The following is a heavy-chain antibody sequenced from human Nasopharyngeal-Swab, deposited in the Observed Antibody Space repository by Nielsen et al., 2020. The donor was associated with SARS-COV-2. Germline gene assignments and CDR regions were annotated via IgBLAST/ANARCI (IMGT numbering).Heavy chain of an antibody. CDR1: GGSFSGYY. J-gene: IGHJ5*02. CDR3: ARRLKPAAMPGGFDP. D-gene: IGHD2-2*01. CDR2: INHSGST. V-gene: IGHV4-34*01. Sequence: SETLSLTCAVYGGSFSGYYWSWIRQPPGKGPEWIGEINHSGSTNYNPSLKSRVTISVDTSKNQFSLKLSSVTAADTAVYYCARRLKPAAMPGGFDPWGQGTLVTVSS.